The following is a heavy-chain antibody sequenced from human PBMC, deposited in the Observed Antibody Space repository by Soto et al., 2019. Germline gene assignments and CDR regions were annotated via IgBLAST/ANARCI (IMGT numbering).Heavy chain of an antibody. CDR1: GGSVSTTNYY. J-gene: IGHJ4*02. CDR2: VYSAGSS. D-gene: IGHD6-19*01. CDR3: ANRKSFGSGRSD. Sequence: SSETLSLTCTVSGGSVSTTNYYWGWIRQPPGKGLEWIATVYSAGSSYYNPSLESRATISVDTSMNRFSLRLNSVTAADAAIYYCANRKSFGSGRSDWGQGTLVTVSS. V-gene: IGHV4-39*01.